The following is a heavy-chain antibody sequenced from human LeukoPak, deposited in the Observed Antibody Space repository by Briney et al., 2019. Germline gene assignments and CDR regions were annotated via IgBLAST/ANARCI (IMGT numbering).Heavy chain of an antibody. CDR1: AGSISSSNYY. D-gene: IGHD3-10*01. CDR3: ARGRPDGSGSYYKFDP. Sequence: SETLSLTCSVSAGSISSSNYYWGWIRQPPGKGLEWIGSIYYSGRTYYNPSLKSRVTISVDTSKNQFSLKLTSVTAADTAVYYCARGRPDGSGSYYKFDPWGQGTLVTVSS. V-gene: IGHV4-39*01. CDR2: IYYSGRT. J-gene: IGHJ5*02.